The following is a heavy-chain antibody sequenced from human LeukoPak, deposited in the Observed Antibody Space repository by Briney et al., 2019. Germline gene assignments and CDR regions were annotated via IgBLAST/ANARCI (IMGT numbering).Heavy chain of an antibody. D-gene: IGHD6-19*01. CDR3: ALGGSGWDIHC. J-gene: IGHJ4*02. V-gene: IGHV3-30*03. CDR2: ISYDGSNK. CDR1: GFTFSSYG. Sequence: GGSLRLSCAASGFTFSSYGMHWVRQAPGKGLEWVAVISYDGSNKYYADSVKGRFTISRDNSKNTLYLQMNSLRAEDTAVYYCALGGSGWDIHCWGQGTLVTVPS.